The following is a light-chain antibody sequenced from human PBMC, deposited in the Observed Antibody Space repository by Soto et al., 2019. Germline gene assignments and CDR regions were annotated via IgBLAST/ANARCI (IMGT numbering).Light chain of an antibody. CDR2: GAS. V-gene: IGKV3-20*01. CDR3: QQYGGSPRP. J-gene: IGKJ1*01. Sequence: EIVLTQSPGTLSLSPGEGATLSCRASQSINSFLAWYQQRRGQAPRLLIHGASNRATGIPDRFSGSGSGPDFTLTISRLEPEDFAVYYCQQYGGSPRPFGQGTKVEVK. CDR1: QSINSF.